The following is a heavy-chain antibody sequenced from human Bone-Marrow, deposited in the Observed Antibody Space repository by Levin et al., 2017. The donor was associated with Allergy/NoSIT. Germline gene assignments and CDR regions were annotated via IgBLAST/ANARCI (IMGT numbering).Heavy chain of an antibody. J-gene: IGHJ4*02. V-gene: IGHV3-11*01. CDR1: GFAFSNFY. D-gene: IGHD3-16*01. CDR3: VRDGGLIDY. Sequence: SCAASGFAFSNFYMSWIRQAPGKGLEWVSYINPSSTTIHYADSVRGRFTISRDNAKNSLYLQMNSLRAEDTGVYYCVRDGGLIDYWGRGSLVTVSS. CDR2: INPSSTTI.